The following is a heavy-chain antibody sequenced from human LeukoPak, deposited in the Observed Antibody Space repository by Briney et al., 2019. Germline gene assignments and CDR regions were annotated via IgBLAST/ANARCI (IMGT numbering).Heavy chain of an antibody. CDR1: GGSISSYY. CDR2: IYTSGST. V-gene: IGHV4-4*09. J-gene: IGHJ6*03. D-gene: IGHD1-14*01. Sequence: SETLSLTCTVSGGSISSYYWSWIRQPPGKGLEWIGYIYTSGSTNYNPSLKSRVTISVDTSKNQFSLKLSSVTAADTAVYYCARNLYYYYHMDVWGKGTTVTVSS. CDR3: ARNLYYYYHMDV.